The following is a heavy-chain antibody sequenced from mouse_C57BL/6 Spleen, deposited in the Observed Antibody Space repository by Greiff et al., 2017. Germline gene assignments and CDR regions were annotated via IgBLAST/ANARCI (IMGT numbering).Heavy chain of an antibody. D-gene: IGHD1-1*01. J-gene: IGHJ4*01. Sequence: EVKLVESGPGLVKPSQSLSLTCSVTGYSITSGYYWNWIRQFPGNKLEWMGYISYDGSNNYNPSLKNRISITRDTSKNQFFLKLNSVTTEDTATYYCAREPYYGSSFNAMDYWGQGTSVTVSS. CDR1: GYSITSGYY. CDR2: ISYDGSN. CDR3: AREPYYGSSFNAMDY. V-gene: IGHV3-6*01.